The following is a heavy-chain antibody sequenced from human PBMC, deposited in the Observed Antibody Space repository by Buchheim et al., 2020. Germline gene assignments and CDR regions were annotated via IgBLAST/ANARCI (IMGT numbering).Heavy chain of an antibody. D-gene: IGHD1-1*01. CDR3: ACSTVSWKVDY. CDR2: LSYSGGT. J-gene: IGHJ4*02. Sequence: QVQLQESGPGLVKPSGTLSLTCAVSGGSISSANWWYWVRQPPGKGLEWFGELSYSGGTIYNPSLKSRVTISRDASQNHVSLKLTSVTAADTAVYYCACSTVSWKVDYWGQGTL. V-gene: IGHV4-4*02. CDR1: GGSISSANW.